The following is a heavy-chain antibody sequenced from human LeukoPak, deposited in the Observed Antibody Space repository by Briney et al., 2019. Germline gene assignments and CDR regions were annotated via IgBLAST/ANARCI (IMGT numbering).Heavy chain of an antibody. V-gene: IGHV3-23*01. CDR3: AKEGIGAAGRRFDC. J-gene: IGHJ4*02. D-gene: IGHD6-13*01. CDR2: IANSGGNT. Sequence: XXAPGXGXEWVSSIANSGGNTYYADSLRGRFTISRDNSKNTLYLQMNSLRDEDTAVYYCAKEGIGAAGRRFDCWGQGTPVTVSS.